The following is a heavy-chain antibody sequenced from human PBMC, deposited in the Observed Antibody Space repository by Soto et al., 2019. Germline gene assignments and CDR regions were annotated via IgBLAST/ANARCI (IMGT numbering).Heavy chain of an antibody. CDR2: INAGNGST. Sequence: ASVKVSCKASGYTFTGYAMHWVRQAPGQRLEWMGWINAGNGSTKYSQKLQGRVTITRDTSTSTAYMELSSLRSEDTAVFYCARDGGWEPDYWGQGTLVTVSS. J-gene: IGHJ4*02. CDR1: GYTFTGYA. CDR3: ARDGGWEPDY. D-gene: IGHD6-19*01. V-gene: IGHV1-3*01.